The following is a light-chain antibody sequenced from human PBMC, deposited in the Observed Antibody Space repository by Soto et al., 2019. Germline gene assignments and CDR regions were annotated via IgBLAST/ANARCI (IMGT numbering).Light chain of an antibody. CDR2: AAS. Sequence: AIRMTQSPSSFSASPGDRVTIPCRASQGISSYLAWYQQKPGKAPKLLIYAASTLQSGVPSRFSGSGSGTDFTLTISCLQSEDFATYYCQQYYSDPQLTFGGGTKVDVK. V-gene: IGKV1-8*01. CDR1: QGISSY. J-gene: IGKJ4*01. CDR3: QQYYSDPQLT.